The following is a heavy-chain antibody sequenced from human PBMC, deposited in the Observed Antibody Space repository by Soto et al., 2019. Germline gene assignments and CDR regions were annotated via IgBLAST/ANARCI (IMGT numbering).Heavy chain of an antibody. J-gene: IGHJ5*02. Sequence: QLQLQESGSGLVKPSQTLSLTCAVSGGSISSCGYSCSWIRQPPGKGLEWIGYIYHSGSTYYNPSLKSRVTISVDRSKNQFALKLSSVTAADTAVYYCARGGDCSGGSCYYYNGFDPWGQGTLVTVSS. CDR1: GGSISSCGYS. CDR3: ARGGDCSGGSCYYYNGFDP. CDR2: IYHSGST. D-gene: IGHD2-15*01. V-gene: IGHV4-30-2*01.